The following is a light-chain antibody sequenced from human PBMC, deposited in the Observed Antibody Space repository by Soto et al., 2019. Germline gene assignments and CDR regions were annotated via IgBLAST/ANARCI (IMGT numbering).Light chain of an antibody. CDR3: QQYNHWWT. CDR1: QSVLTN. Sequence: EIVMTQSPATLSVSPGERATFSCRASQSVLTNLAWYQQKLGQAPRLLIYGASTRATGVPGRFSGTGSGTEFTLTISSLQSEDSAVYYCQQYNHWWTFGQGTKVDIK. J-gene: IGKJ1*01. V-gene: IGKV3-15*01. CDR2: GAS.